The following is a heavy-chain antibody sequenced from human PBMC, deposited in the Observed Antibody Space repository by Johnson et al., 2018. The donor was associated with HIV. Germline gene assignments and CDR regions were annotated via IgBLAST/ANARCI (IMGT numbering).Heavy chain of an antibody. CDR2: IKSKTDGGTT. CDR1: GFTFSNAW. Sequence: VQLVESGGGLVKPGGSLRLSCAASGFTFSNAWMSWVRQAPGKGLEWVGRIKSKTDGGTTDYAAPVKGRFTISRDNSKNTLYVQMNSLRPEDTAVYYCAKDRIWGGSFHAFDIWGQGTMVTVSS. D-gene: IGHD1-26*01. J-gene: IGHJ3*02. CDR3: AKDRIWGGSFHAFDI. V-gene: IGHV3-15*01.